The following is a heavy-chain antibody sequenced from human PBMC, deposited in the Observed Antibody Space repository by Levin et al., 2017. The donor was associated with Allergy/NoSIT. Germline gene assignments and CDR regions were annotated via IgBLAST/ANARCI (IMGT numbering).Heavy chain of an antibody. J-gene: IGHJ3*02. Sequence: PGESLKISCQASGYIFTGYYIHWVRQTPGQQLEWMGWINPDTGGTKFADKFQGRVTMARDTSIRTISLELSGLKSDDTAVYFCARDLLGLDIWGQGTIVTVSS. CDR3: ARDLLGLDI. CDR2: INPDTGGT. V-gene: IGHV1-2*02. CDR1: GYIFTGYY.